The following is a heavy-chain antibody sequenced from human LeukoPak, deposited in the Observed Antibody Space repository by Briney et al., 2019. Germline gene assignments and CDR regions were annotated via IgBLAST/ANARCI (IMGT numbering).Heavy chain of an antibody. CDR2: ISSSGSTI. Sequence: GGSLRLSCAASGFTFSDYYMSWIRQAPGKGLEWVSYISSSGSTIYYADSVKGRFTISRDNAKDSMYLQMNSLRAEDTAVYYCAKDCDDILTGYYSAYYFDYWGQGTLVTVSS. D-gene: IGHD3-9*01. CDR3: AKDCDDILTGYYSAYYFDY. V-gene: IGHV3-11*04. J-gene: IGHJ4*02. CDR1: GFTFSDYY.